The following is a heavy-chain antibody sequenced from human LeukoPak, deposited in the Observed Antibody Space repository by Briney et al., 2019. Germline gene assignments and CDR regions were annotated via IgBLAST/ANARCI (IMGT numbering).Heavy chain of an antibody. CDR1: GFTLSSYS. CDR3: ARVPSRYNWNYYFDY. J-gene: IGHJ4*02. Sequence: GGCLRLSCAASGFTLSSYSMNWVRQAPGKGLEWVSYMSSSSTTIYYADSVKGRITISRDNAKNSLYLQMNSLRAEDTAVYYCARVPSRYNWNYYFDYWGQGTLVTVSS. V-gene: IGHV3-48*01. D-gene: IGHD1-7*01. CDR2: MSSSSTTI.